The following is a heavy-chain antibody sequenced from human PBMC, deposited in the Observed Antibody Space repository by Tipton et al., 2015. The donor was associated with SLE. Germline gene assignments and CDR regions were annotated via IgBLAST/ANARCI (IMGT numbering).Heavy chain of an antibody. V-gene: IGHV4-59*01. CDR2: IYYSGST. J-gene: IGHJ6*02. CDR1: GGSISSYY. Sequence: TLSLTCTVSGGSISSYYWSWIRQPPGKGLEWIGYIYYSGSTNYNPSLKSRVTISVDTSKNQFSLKLSSVTAADTAVYYCARDALREYSGYDDIYYYYGMDVWGQGP. CDR3: ARDALREYSGYDDIYYYYGMDV. D-gene: IGHD5-12*01.